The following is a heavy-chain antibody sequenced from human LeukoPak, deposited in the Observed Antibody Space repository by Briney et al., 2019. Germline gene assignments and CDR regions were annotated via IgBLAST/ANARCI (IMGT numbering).Heavy chain of an antibody. CDR1: DDSISRDF. Sequence: SETLSLTCTASDDSISRDFWTWIRQPPGKGLEWMGYIRYSGRTEYNPSLKSRVTISIQTSMNQFSLKLTSVTAADTAIYYWARLPDVSGWPFDYWGQGILVTVSS. D-gene: IGHD6-19*01. CDR2: IRYSGRT. V-gene: IGHV4-59*01. J-gene: IGHJ4*02. CDR3: ARLPDVSGWPFDY.